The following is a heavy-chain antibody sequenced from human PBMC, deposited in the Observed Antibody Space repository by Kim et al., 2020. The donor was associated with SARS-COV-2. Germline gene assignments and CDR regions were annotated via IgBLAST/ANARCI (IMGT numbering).Heavy chain of an antibody. CDR2: IYHSGST. CDR3: ARDSGYSSVWYEERHAFDI. CDR1: GGSISSSNW. D-gene: IGHD6-19*01. J-gene: IGHJ3*02. V-gene: IGHV4-4*02. Sequence: SETLSLTCAVSGGSISSSNWWSWVRQPTGKGLEWIGEIYHSGSTNYNPSLKSRVTISVDKSKNQFSLNLSSVIAADTAVYYCARDSGYSSVWYEERHAFDIWGQGTMVTVSS.